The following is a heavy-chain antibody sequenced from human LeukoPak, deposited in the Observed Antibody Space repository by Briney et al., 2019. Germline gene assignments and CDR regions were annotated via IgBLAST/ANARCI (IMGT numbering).Heavy chain of an antibody. CDR2: INPNSGGT. D-gene: IGHD2-15*01. CDR3: ARDSSIGYCSGGSCYHAFDI. Sequence: ASVKVSCKASGYTFTSYGISRVRQAPGQGLEWMGWINPNSGGTNYAQKFQGRVTMTRDTSISTAYMELSRLRSDDTAAYYCARDSSIGYCSGGSCYHAFDIWGQGTMVTVSS. CDR1: GYTFTSYG. J-gene: IGHJ3*02. V-gene: IGHV1-2*02.